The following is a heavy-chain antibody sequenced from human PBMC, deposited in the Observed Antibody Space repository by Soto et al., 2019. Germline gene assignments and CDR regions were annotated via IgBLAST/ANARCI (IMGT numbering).Heavy chain of an antibody. V-gene: IGHV1-18*04. D-gene: IGHD3-22*01. CDR1: GYTFTSYG. Sequence: ASVKVSCKASGYTFTSYGISWVRQAPGQGLEWMGWISAYNGNTNYAQKLQGRVTMTTDTSTSTAYMELRSLRSDDTAVYYCATIGDHDSSGYDIDYWGQGTLVTVSS. J-gene: IGHJ4*02. CDR3: ATIGDHDSSGYDIDY. CDR2: ISAYNGNT.